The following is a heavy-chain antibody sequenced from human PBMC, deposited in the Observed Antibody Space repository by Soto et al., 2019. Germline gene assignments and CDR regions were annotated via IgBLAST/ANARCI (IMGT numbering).Heavy chain of an antibody. D-gene: IGHD6-13*01. CDR1: GYTFTSYY. J-gene: IGHJ5*02. Sequence: GASVKVSCKASGYTFTSYYMHWVRHAPGQGLEWMGIINPSGGSTSYAQKFQGRVTMTRDTSTSTVYMELSSLRSEDTAVYYCARDLISAAAGTWFDPWGQGTLVTVYS. V-gene: IGHV1-46*01. CDR3: ARDLISAAAGTWFDP. CDR2: INPSGGST.